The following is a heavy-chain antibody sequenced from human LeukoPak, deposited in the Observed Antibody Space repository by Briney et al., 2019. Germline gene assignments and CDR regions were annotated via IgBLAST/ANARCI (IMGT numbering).Heavy chain of an antibody. CDR1: GYTFTGYY. CDR3: ARVYSIAVAGTRWFDP. Sequence: GASVKVSCKASGYTFTGYYMHWVRQAPGQGLEWMGWINPNSGGTNYAQKFQGRVTMTRDTSISTAYMELSRLRSDDTAVYYCARVYSIAVAGTRWFDPWGQGALVTVSS. J-gene: IGHJ5*02. D-gene: IGHD6-19*01. V-gene: IGHV1-2*02. CDR2: INPNSGGT.